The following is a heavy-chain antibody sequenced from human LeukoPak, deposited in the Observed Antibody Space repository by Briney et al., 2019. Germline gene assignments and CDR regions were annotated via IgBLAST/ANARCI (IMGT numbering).Heavy chain of an antibody. V-gene: IGHV4-39*01. Sequence: PSETLSLTCTVSGGSISSSSYYWGWIRQPPGKGLEWIGSIYYSGSTYYNPSLKSRVTISVDTSKNQFSLKLSSVTAADTAVYYCARGKRGVRGVIITSQGRQYNWFDPWGQGTLVTVSS. D-gene: IGHD3-10*01. CDR2: IYYSGST. CDR1: GGSISSSSYY. J-gene: IGHJ5*02. CDR3: ARGKRGVRGVIITSQGRQYNWFDP.